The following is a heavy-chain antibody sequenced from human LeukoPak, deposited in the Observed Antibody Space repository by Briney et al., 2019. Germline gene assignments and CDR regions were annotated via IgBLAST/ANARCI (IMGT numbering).Heavy chain of an antibody. D-gene: IGHD3-22*01. V-gene: IGHV4-34*01. Sequence: SETLSLTRDVYGGSSWSWIRQPPGKGLEWIGEVNHSGATNIKSSLKSRVTISLDTSKNQFSLRLRSVAAADTAMYYCARVERSFFYDSRGSGYSYYFVSWGQGSLVTVSS. CDR3: ARVERSFFYDSRGSGYSYYFVS. J-gene: IGHJ4*02. CDR2: VNHSGAT. CDR1: GGSS.